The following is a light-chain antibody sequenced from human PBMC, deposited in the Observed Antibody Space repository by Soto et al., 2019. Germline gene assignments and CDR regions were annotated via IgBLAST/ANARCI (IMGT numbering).Light chain of an antibody. J-gene: IGLJ1*01. Sequence: QTVLTQPPSVSGAPGQMVTISCTGGSSNIGAGYDVHWYHQLPGTAPKLLIYGNSNRPSGVPDRFYGSTSGTSDSLAIPGLQAVDEAEYYCQSYDSSLSGSYVFGTGTTVTVL. CDR2: GNS. CDR1: SSNIGAGYD. CDR3: QSYDSSLSGSYV. V-gene: IGLV1-40*01.